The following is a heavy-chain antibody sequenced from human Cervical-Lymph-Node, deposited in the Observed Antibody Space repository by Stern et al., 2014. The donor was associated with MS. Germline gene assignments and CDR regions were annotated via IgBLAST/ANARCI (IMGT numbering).Heavy chain of an antibody. D-gene: IGHD4-23*01. Sequence: ESGPTQVKPTQTLTLTCTFSGFSLRTHGAAEGWIRQPPGKPLEWLALIQWDDDKRYSPSLKSRLTITKDTSKNQVVLTMTNINPVDTATYYCAHRGGNSRFGYWGQGTLVIVSS. CDR3: AHRGGNSRFGY. CDR1: GFSLRTHGAA. V-gene: IGHV2-5*02. CDR2: IQWDDDK. J-gene: IGHJ4*02.